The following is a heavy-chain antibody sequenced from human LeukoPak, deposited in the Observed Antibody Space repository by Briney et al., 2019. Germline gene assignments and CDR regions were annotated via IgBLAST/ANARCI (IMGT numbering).Heavy chain of an antibody. CDR3: VKGGRYSSGWFDY. Sequence: GSLRLSCSASGFTFSSYAMHWVRQAPGKGLEHVSAINSDGGSTYYADSVKGRFTISRDNPKNTLYFQMRSLRAEDAAVYYCVKGGRYSSGWFDYWGQGTLVTVSS. V-gene: IGHV3-64*05. CDR2: INSDGGST. J-gene: IGHJ5*01. CDR1: GFTFSSYA. D-gene: IGHD6-19*01.